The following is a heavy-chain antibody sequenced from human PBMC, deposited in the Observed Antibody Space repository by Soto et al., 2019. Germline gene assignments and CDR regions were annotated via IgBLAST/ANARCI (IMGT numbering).Heavy chain of an antibody. V-gene: IGHV3-30-3*01. J-gene: IGHJ6*02. D-gene: IGHD3-3*01. Sequence: QVQLVESGGGVVQPGRSLRLSCAASGFTFSSYAMHWVRQAPGKGLEWVAVISYDGSNKYYADSVKGRFTISRDNSKNTLYLQMNSLRAEDTAVYYCARETYYDFWSGPYYGMDVWGQATTVTASS. CDR2: ISYDGSNK. CDR1: GFTFSSYA. CDR3: ARETYYDFWSGPYYGMDV.